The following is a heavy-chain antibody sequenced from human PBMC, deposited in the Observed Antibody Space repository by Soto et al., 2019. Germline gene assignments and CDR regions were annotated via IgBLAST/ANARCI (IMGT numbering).Heavy chain of an antibody. CDR3: AMSNYDFWSGYYDPYYYGMDV. D-gene: IGHD3-3*01. V-gene: IGHV5-51*01. J-gene: IGHJ6*02. CDR1: GYSFTSYW. CDR2: IYPGDSDT. Sequence: PGESLKISCKGSGYSFTSYWIGWVRQMPGKGLEWMGIIYPGDSDTRYSPSFQGQVTISADKSISTAYLQWSSLKASDTAMYYCAMSNYDFWSGYYDPYYYGMDVWGQGTMVTVSS.